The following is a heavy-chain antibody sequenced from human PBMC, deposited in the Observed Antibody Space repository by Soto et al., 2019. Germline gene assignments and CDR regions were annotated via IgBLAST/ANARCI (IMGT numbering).Heavy chain of an antibody. CDR3: ARAGGGIVCVLAAKYYYYMYF. CDR2: ISSSSSYI. J-gene: IGHJ6*03. D-gene: IGHD2-15*01. V-gene: IGHV3-21*01. CDR1: GFTFSSYS. Sequence: PGGSLRLSCAASGFTFSSYSMNWVRQAPGKGLEWVSSISSSSSYIYYADSVKGRFTISRDNAKNSLYLQMNSLRAEDTAVYYCARAGGGIVCVLAAKYYYYMYFWGQGTTVTVSS.